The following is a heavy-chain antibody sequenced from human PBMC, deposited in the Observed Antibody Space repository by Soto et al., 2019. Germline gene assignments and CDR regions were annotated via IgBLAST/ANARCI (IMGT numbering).Heavy chain of an antibody. V-gene: IGHV3-48*02. CDR2: FSTDSNTI. CDR1: GFTFSSYR. CDR3: ASGFVDNSFDQ. Sequence: GGSLRLSCAASGFTFSSYRMNCDRQAPGKGLECLSHFSTDSNTIYYADSVRGRFAIFRDNAKNSLSLQMNGVKDEDTAVYYCASGFVDNSFDQWGLGTMVTVSS. J-gene: IGHJ4*02. D-gene: IGHD3-3*01.